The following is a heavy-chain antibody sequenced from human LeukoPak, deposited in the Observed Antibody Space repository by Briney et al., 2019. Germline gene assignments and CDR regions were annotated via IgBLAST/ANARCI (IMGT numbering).Heavy chain of an antibody. CDR3: ARFRTWGDKAFDY. V-gene: IGHV3-48*01. D-gene: IGHD2-21*02. CDR2: IGTTSGAI. CDR1: GFTFNAFG. Sequence: GGSLRLSCAASGFTFNAFGMNWVRQAPGKGLEWVSYIGTTSGAIYYADSVKGRFTISRDSAKNSLYPQMNSLRAEDTAVYYCARFRTWGDKAFDYWGQGTLVTVSS. J-gene: IGHJ4*02.